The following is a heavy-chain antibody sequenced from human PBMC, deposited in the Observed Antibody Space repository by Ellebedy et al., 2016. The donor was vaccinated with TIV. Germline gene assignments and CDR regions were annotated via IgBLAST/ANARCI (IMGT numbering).Heavy chain of an antibody. CDR1: GGTVSGNV. J-gene: IGHJ5*02. CDR3: AGDSSRMIRGVMKGWFDP. CDR2: IIPLFGTA. Sequence: AASVKVSCKASGGTVSGNVITWVRQAPGQGLEWMGGIIPLFGTANYAQKFQGRVTITADEFTNTAYMELSSLRSEDTAVYYCAGDSSRMIRGVMKGWFDPWGQGTLVTVAS. D-gene: IGHD3-10*01. V-gene: IGHV1-69*13.